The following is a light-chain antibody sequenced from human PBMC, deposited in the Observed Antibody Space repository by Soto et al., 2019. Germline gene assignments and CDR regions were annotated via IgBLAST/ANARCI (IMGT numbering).Light chain of an antibody. J-gene: IGKJ4*01. Sequence: DILLTQSPATLSLSPGERATLSCGASQSVSSSRLAWYQQTPGQAPRLLIYGASIRDTGVPATFRGSGSGTEFTLSISSLQSEHLGVYYCQQDSSWPLTFGGGTKVDIK. CDR1: QSVSSSR. V-gene: IGKV3-15*01. CDR2: GAS. CDR3: QQDSSWPLT.